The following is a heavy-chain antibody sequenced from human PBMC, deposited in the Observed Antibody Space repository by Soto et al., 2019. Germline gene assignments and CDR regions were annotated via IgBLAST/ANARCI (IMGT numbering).Heavy chain of an antibody. V-gene: IGHV3-30*18. Sequence: GGSLRLSCAASGFTFSSYGMHWVRQAPGKGLEWVAVISYDGSNKYYADSVKGRFTISRDNSKNTLYLQINSLRAEDTAVYYCSKDLSGLYCSGGSCYSYYYMDVWGKGTTVTVSS. J-gene: IGHJ6*03. CDR2: ISYDGSNK. D-gene: IGHD2-15*01. CDR3: SKDLSGLYCSGGSCYSYYYMDV. CDR1: GFTFSSYG.